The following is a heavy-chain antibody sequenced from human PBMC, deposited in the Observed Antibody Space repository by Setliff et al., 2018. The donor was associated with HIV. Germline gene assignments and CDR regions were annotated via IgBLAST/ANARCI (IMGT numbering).Heavy chain of an antibody. CDR2: IYYSGIT. Sequence: SETLSLTCTVSGGSISSGSFYWGWIRQPPGKGLEWIGSIYYSGITYYNPSLKSRVSISVDTSKNQFSLNLSSVTAADTAMYYCARYDGYKVSFDNWGPGTLVTVSS. CDR3: ARYDGYKVSFDN. CDR1: GGSISSGSFY. V-gene: IGHV4-39*07. D-gene: IGHD5-18*01. J-gene: IGHJ4*02.